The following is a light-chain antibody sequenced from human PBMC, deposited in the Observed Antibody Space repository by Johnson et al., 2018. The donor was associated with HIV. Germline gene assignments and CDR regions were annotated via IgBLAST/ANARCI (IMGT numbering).Light chain of an antibody. CDR1: SSNIGNNY. Sequence: QSVLTQPPSVSAAPGQKVTISCSGSSSNIGNNYVSWYQQLPGTAPKLLISDNNKRPSGIPDRFSGSKSGTSATLVISGLQPGDEADYCCGTWDSSLRSGFFGTGTKVTVL. V-gene: IGLV1-51*01. CDR3: GTWDSSLRSGF. J-gene: IGLJ1*01. CDR2: DNN.